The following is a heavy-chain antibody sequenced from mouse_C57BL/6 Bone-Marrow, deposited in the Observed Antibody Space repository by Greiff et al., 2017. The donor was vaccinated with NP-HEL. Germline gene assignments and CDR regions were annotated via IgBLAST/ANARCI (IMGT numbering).Heavy chain of an antibody. CDR1: GYTFTDYY. CDR2: IYPGSGNT. Sequence: LQESGAELVRPGASVKLSCKASGYTFTDYYINWVKQRPGQGLEWIARIYPGSGNTYYNEKFKGKATLTAEKSSSTAYMQLSSLTSEDSAVYFCARYYFDYWGQGTTLTVSS. CDR3: ARYYFDY. J-gene: IGHJ2*01. V-gene: IGHV1-76*01.